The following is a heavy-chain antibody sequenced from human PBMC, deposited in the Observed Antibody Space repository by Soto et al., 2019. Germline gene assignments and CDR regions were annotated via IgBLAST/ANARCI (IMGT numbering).Heavy chain of an antibody. CDR1: GFPFSSYV. CDR2: FNGSGGST. Sequence: EVQLLESGGGLVQPGGSLRLSCAASGFPFSSYVMNWVRQAPGKGLEWVSGFNGSGGSTYYADSVKGRFTISRDNSKNTLYLQMNSLRAEDTAVYYCAKDHWFGEFYGMDVWGQGTTVTVSS. J-gene: IGHJ6*02. CDR3: AKDHWFGEFYGMDV. D-gene: IGHD3-10*01. V-gene: IGHV3-23*01.